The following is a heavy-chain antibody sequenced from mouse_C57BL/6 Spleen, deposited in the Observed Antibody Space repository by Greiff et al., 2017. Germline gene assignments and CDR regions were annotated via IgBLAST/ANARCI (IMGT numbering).Heavy chain of an antibody. V-gene: IGHV7-3*01. Sequence: EVKLMESGGGLVQPGGSLSLSCAASGFTFTDYYMSWVRQPQGKALEWLGFIRNKANGYTTKYSASVKGRVTISRDNSQSILYLQMNALRAEYSVTCYCARYTCYDYFDYWGQSTTLTVSS. CDR2: IRNKANGYTT. J-gene: IGHJ2*01. CDR1: GFTFTDYY. CDR3: ARYTCYDYFDY. D-gene: IGHD2-10*01.